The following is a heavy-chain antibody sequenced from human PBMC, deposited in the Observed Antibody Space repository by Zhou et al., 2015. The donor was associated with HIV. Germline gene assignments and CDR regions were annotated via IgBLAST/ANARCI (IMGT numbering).Heavy chain of an antibody. D-gene: IGHD3-22*01. V-gene: IGHV1-46*01. Sequence: QVQLVQSGAEVKKPGSSVKVSCKASGGTFSSYAISWVRQAPGQGLEWMGIINPSGGSTSYAQKFQGRVTMTRDTSTSTVYMELSSLRSEDTAVYYCARDIPYYYDSSGYYRTGYFDYWGQGTLVTVSS. J-gene: IGHJ4*02. CDR1: GGTFSSYA. CDR2: INPSGGST. CDR3: ARDIPYYYDSSGYYRTGYFDY.